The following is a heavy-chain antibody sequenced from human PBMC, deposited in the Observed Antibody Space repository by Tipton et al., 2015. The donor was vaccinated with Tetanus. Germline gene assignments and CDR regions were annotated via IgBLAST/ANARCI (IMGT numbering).Heavy chain of an antibody. V-gene: IGHV3-23*01. D-gene: IGHD1-7*01. CDR3: AKGGWNYWFDP. CDR1: GSTFSSYA. J-gene: IGHJ5*02. CDR2: ISAGGAST. Sequence: SLRLSCAASGSTFSSYAMHWVRQAPGKGLEWVSSISAGGASTYYADSVRGRVTFSRDNSRNTLYLQMNSLRAEDTAMYYCAKGGWNYWFDPWGQGTLVTVSS.